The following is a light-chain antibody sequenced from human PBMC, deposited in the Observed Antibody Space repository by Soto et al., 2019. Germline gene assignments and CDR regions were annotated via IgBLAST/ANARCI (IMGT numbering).Light chain of an antibody. CDR3: MQALQTPYT. V-gene: IGKV2-28*01. CDR2: LGF. CDR1: QRLLHSNGNIF. Sequence: EIVMTQSPPSLTVTPGEPASISCGSSQRLLHSNGNIFLDWYLQKPGQSPQLLIYLGFNRASGVPDRVSGSGAGTDFTLKISRVEAEDAGIYYCMQALQTPYTFGQGTKLEIK. J-gene: IGKJ2*01.